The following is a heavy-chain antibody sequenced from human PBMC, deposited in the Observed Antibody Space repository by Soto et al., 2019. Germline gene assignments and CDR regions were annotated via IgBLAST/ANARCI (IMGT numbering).Heavy chain of an antibody. V-gene: IGHV3-33*01. CDR3: AREGITMVRGNYGMDV. CDR2: IWYDGSNK. D-gene: IGHD3-10*01. CDR1: GFTFSSYG. Sequence: QVQLVESGGGVVQPGRSLRLSCAASGFTFSSYGMHWVRQARGKGLEWVAVIWYDGSNKYYADSVKGRFTISRDNSKNTLYLQMNSLRAEDTAVYYCAREGITMVRGNYGMDVWGQGTTVTVSS. J-gene: IGHJ6*02.